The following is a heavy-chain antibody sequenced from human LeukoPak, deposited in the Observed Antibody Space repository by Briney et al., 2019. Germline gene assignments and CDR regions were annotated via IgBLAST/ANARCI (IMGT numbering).Heavy chain of an antibody. CDR1: GFTFTSSA. CDR2: IVVGSGNT. Sequence: GASVKVSCKASGFTFTSSAVQWVRQARGQRLEWIGWIVVGSGNTNYAQKFQERVTITRDMSTSTAYMELSSLRSEDTAVYYWAAELLWFGELLQPWGQGTLVTVSS. CDR3: AAELLWFGELLQP. V-gene: IGHV1-58*01. D-gene: IGHD3-10*01. J-gene: IGHJ5*02.